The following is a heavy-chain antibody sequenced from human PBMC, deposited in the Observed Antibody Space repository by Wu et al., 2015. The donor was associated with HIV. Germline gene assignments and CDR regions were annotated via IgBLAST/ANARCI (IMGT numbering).Heavy chain of an antibody. V-gene: IGHV1-69*13. D-gene: IGHD2-15*01. J-gene: IGHJ1*01. Sequence: QVQLVQSGAEVKKPGSSVKVSCETSGGALSTHAISWVRQAPGQGLEWMGRIIPIYGAANYAQKFQGRVTITADPSTNTAYMELSSLKSEDTAMYYCAGRFGLLGLGEYFFYWGQGTLVTVSS. CDR2: IIPIYGAA. CDR1: GGALSTHA. CDR3: AGRFGLLGLGEYFFY.